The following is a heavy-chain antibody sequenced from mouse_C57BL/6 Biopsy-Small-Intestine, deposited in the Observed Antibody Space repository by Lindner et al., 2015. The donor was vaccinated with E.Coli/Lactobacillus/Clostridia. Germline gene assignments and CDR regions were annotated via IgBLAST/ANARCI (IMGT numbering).Heavy chain of an antibody. D-gene: IGHD2-5*01. CDR1: GFSFTDYF. J-gene: IGHJ3*01. V-gene: IGHV1-37*01. CDR3: ARGEYSRAWLDS. Sequence: VQLQESGPELVKPGASVKISCKASGFSFTDYFMNWVKQSHGKSLEWIGRINPYNGDIFYNQKFKGKATLTADKSSNTAHMGLLSLTSEDFAVYFCARGEYSRAWLDSWGQGDSGHCLC. CDR2: INPYNGDI.